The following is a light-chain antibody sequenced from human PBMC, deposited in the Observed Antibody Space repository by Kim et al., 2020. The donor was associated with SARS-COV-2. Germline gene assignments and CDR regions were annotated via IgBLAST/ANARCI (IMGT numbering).Light chain of an antibody. CDR1: QSVATRY. Sequence: SAPGEKVTLSCRASQSVATRYLAWYQQKGGQAPRLLAYAAFSRATGIPDRFSGSASGTDFTLTISGLEPEVSAMYYCQQYDRPPYTFGQGTKLE. J-gene: IGKJ2*01. V-gene: IGKV3-20*01. CDR3: QQYDRPPYT. CDR2: AAF.